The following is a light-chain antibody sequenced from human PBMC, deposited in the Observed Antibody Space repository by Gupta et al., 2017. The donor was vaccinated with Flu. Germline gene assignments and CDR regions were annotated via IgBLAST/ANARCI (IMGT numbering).Light chain of an antibody. V-gene: IGLV2-8*01. J-gene: IGLJ1*01. CDR1: SSDVGGYNY. CDR2: EVS. Sequence: QPALTQPPSASGSPGQAVTIPCPGPSSDVGGYNYVSCYQQHPGKAPKLMIYEVSKRPSGVPDRFSGSKSGNTASLTVSGLQAEEEADYYCSSYAASNTLYVLGTGTKVTGL. CDR3: SSYAASNTLYV.